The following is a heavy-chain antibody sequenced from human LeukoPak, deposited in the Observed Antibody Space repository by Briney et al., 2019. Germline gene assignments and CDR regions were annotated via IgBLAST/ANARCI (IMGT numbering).Heavy chain of an antibody. CDR3: ARDWGYDYGDSHDY. Sequence: GGSLRLSCAASGFTFSSYSMNWVRQAPGKGLEWVSYISSSGSTIYYADSVKGRFTISRDNAKNSLYLQMNSLRAEDTAVYYCARDWGYDYGDSHDYWGQGTLVTVSS. J-gene: IGHJ4*02. V-gene: IGHV3-48*04. CDR2: ISSSGSTI. CDR1: GFTFSSYS. D-gene: IGHD4-17*01.